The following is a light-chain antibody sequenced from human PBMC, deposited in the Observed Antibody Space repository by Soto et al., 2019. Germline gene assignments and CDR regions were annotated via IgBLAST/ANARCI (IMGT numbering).Light chain of an antibody. CDR3: QPYNNWPLT. CDR1: QGIGDT. J-gene: IGKJ4*01. CDR2: DTS. V-gene: IGKV3-15*01. Sequence: EVVMRQSPATLSVSPGAGATLPFRASQGIGDTLAWYQHKPGQTPRLLIYDTSTRATGVPTRFSGSRSGAEFTLTINSLQSENFAVYYCQPYNNWPLTFGGGTKVDIK.